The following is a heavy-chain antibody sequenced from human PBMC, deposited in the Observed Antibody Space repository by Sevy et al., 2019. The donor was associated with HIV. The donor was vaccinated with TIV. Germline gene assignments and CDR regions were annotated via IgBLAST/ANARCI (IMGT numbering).Heavy chain of an antibody. D-gene: IGHD2-2*01. J-gene: IGHJ4*02. Sequence: SETLSLTCTVSGGSISSYYWSWIRQPAGKGLEWIGRIYTRGSTNYNPSLKSRVTMSVDTSKNQFSLKLSSVTAADTAVYYCARGVVVVPAAIYYFDYWGQGTLVTVSS. CDR1: GGSISSYY. CDR3: ARGVVVVPAAIYYFDY. CDR2: IYTRGST. V-gene: IGHV4-4*07.